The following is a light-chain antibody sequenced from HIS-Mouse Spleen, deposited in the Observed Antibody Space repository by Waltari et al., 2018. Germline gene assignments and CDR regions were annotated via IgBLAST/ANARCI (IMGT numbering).Light chain of an antibody. V-gene: IGLV2-14*01. Sequence: QSALTQPASVSGSPGQSITISCTGTSSDVGGYNYVSWYQQHPGNAPKLMIYEVSNRPSGVSNRLSGSKSGNTASLTISGLQAEDEADYYCSSYTSSSPYVVFGGGTKLTVL. CDR1: SSDVGGYNY. CDR2: EVS. CDR3: SSYTSSSPYVV. J-gene: IGLJ2*01.